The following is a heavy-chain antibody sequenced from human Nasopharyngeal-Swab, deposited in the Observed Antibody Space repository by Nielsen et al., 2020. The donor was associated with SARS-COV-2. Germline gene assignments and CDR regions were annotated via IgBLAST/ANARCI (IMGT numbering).Heavy chain of an antibody. CDR2: IKSKTDGGTT. V-gene: IGHV3-15*01. CDR3: TAECSSTSCYADY. Sequence: ESLKISCAASGFTFSNAWMSWVRQAPGKGLEWVGRIKSKTDGGTTDYAAPVKGRFTISRDDSKNTLYLQMNSLKTEDTAVYYCTAECSSTSCYADYWGQGTLVTVSS. D-gene: IGHD2-2*01. CDR1: GFTFSNAW. J-gene: IGHJ4*02.